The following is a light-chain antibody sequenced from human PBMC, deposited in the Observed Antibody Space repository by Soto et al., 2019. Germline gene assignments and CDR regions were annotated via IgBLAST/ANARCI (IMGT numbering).Light chain of an antibody. CDR1: SSDVGTYNL. CDR3: CSYAGRSHYV. CDR2: EVA. Sequence: QSVLTQPASVSGSPGQSITISCTGFSSDVGTYNLVSWYQQHPDKAPQLIIYEVAKRPSGVPYRFSGSKSGNTASLTISGLQTEDEADYYCCSYAGRSHYVFGTGTKVTVL. J-gene: IGLJ1*01. V-gene: IGLV2-23*02.